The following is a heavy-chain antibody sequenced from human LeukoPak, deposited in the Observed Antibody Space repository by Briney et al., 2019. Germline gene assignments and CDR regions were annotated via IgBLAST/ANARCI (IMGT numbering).Heavy chain of an antibody. CDR3: ATPVLKGGSV. Sequence: GGSLRLSCAASGFTFSSYSMNWVRQAPGKGLEWVSSISSSSSYIYYADSVKGRFTISRDNAKNPLYLQMNSLRAEDTAVYYCATPVLKGGSVWGQGTLVTVSS. J-gene: IGHJ4*02. D-gene: IGHD2/OR15-2a*01. V-gene: IGHV3-21*01. CDR1: GFTFSSYS. CDR2: ISSSSSYI.